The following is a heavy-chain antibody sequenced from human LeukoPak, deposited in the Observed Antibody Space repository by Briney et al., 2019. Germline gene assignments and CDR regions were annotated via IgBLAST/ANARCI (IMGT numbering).Heavy chain of an antibody. D-gene: IGHD3-10*01. CDR1: GYTFTSYG. J-gene: IGHJ4*02. CDR3: SRAHTTGFGESIDY. CDR2: ISVYNGNT. Sequence: ASVKVSCKTSGYTFTSYGVSWVRQAPGQGLEWMGWISVYNGNTVYAEKLQGRVTVTTDTSTTTAYMELRSLRSDDTAVYYCSRAHTTGFGESIDYWGQGTLVTVSS. V-gene: IGHV1-18*01.